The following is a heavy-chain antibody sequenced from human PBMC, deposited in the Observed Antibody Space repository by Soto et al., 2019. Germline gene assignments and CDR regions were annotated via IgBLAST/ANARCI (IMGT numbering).Heavy chain of an antibody. Sequence: GGSLRLSCAASGFTVSSNYMSWVRQAPGKGLEWVSVIYSGGSKYYSDSVKGRFTISRDNSKNTLYLQMNSLRAEDTAVYYCAGHQTGDQDYWGQGTLVTVSS. CDR1: GFTVSSNY. D-gene: IGHD7-27*01. CDR3: AGHQTGDQDY. CDR2: IYSGGSK. J-gene: IGHJ4*02. V-gene: IGHV3-66*02.